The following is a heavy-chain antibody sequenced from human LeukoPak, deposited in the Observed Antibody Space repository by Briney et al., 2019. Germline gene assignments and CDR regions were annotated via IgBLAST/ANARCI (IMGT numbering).Heavy chain of an antibody. CDR3: ARHLVVVVAATSSVSSRIDY. V-gene: IGHV4-34*01. J-gene: IGHJ4*02. D-gene: IGHD2-15*01. CDR1: GGSISSYY. Sequence: SETLSLTCTVSGGSISSYYWSWIRQPPGKGLEWIGEINHSGSTNYNPSLKSRVTISVDTSKNQFSLKLSSVTAADTAVYYCARHLVVVVAATSSVSSRIDYWGQGTLVTVSS. CDR2: INHSGST.